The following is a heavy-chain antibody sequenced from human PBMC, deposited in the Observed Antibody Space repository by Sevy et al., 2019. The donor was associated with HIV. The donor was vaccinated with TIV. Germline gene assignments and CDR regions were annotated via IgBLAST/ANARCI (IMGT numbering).Heavy chain of an antibody. CDR1: GFTFTNFG. Sequence: GGSLRLSCAASGFTFTNFGRSWVGQVPGRGRGWVANGKNDGSGQKYADSVKGRFIISRDNAKNSLYLQMNSLRTEDTAVYYCARNSGNWGQGTLVTVSS. D-gene: IGHD6-19*01. CDR3: ARNSGN. J-gene: IGHJ4*02. CDR2: GKNDGSGQ. V-gene: IGHV3-7*01.